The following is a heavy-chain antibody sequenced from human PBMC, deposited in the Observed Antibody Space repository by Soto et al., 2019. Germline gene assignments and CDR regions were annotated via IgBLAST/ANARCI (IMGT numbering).Heavy chain of an antibody. J-gene: IGHJ6*03. V-gene: IGHV4-59*01. CDR1: GGSIGSYY. CDR3: ARAGYCSSSICYVGYYYYYMVF. CDR2: IYYSGST. D-gene: IGHD2-2*01. Sequence: PSKTLSLTCTVSGGSIGSYYWSWVRQRPGKGLEWIGYIYYSGSTNYNPSLKSRVTISVDTSKNQFSLKLSSVTAADTAVYYCARAGYCSSSICYVGYYYYYMVFWGKGTSVNVSS.